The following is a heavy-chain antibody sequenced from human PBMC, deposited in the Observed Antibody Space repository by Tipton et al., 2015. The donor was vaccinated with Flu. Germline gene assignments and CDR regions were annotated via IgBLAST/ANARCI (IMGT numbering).Heavy chain of an antibody. V-gene: IGHV4-4*07. CDR2: IYTGGSIFAGMST. Sequence: TLSLTCTVSGDSISGNYWSWIRQPAGKGLEWIGRIYTGGSIFAGMSTNYNLSYKSRVAMSIDTSKNQFSLKLSSVTAADTAVYYCARHDGGGWYFDLWGRGTLVTVSS. CDR1: GDSISGNY. J-gene: IGHJ2*01. D-gene: IGHD4-23*01. CDR3: ARHDGGGWYFDL.